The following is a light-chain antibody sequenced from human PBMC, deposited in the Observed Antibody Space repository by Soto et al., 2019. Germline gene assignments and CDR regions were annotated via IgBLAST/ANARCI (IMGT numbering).Light chain of an antibody. CDR2: DVS. J-gene: IGLJ1*01. V-gene: IGLV2-14*01. Sequence: QSALTQPASVSGSPGQSITISCTGTSSDVGGYNYVSWYQQHPGKAPKLIIYDVSNRPSGVSDRFSGSKSDNTASLTISGLHSEDEADYYCSSYTSINTYVFGTGTKLTVL. CDR3: SSYTSINTYV. CDR1: SSDVGGYNY.